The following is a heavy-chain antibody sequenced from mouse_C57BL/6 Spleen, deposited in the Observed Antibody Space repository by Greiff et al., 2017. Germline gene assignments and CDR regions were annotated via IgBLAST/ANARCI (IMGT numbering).Heavy chain of an antibody. CDR2: ISRGGSYT. CDR3: ARHRNICNYGWYFDF. CDR1: GFTFSNYG. J-gene: IGHJ1*03. V-gene: IGHV5-6*01. Sequence: EVKLVESGGDLVKPGGSLKLSCAASGFTFSNYGMSWVRQTPDKRLEWVATISRGGSYTYYPDSVKGRFTISRNTDKNTLYLQMSSLKSADTAMYYCARHRNICNYGWYFDFWGKGTTVTVSS. D-gene: IGHD2-1*01.